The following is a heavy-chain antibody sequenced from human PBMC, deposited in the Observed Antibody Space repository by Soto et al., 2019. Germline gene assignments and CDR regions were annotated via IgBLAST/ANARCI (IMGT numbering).Heavy chain of an antibody. J-gene: IGHJ6*01. CDR1: GDSVSSNSAA. CDR3: AREAISMVRGVTSYIYYYGMDV. Sequence: SQTLSLTCAISGDSVSSNSAAWNWIRQSPSRGLEWLGSTYYRSKWSNDYAVSVKSRITINPDTSKNQFSLQLNSVTPEDTAVYYCAREAISMVRGVTSYIYYYGMDVWGQGTTVTVSS. CDR2: TYYRSKWSN. D-gene: IGHD3-10*01. V-gene: IGHV6-1*01.